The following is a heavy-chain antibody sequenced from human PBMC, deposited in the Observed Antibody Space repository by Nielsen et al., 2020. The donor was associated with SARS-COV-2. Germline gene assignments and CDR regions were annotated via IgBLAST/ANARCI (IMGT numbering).Heavy chain of an antibody. D-gene: IGHD3-9*01. J-gene: IGHJ4*02. Sequence: KVSCKGSGYSFTSYWIGWVRQMPGKGLEWMGIIYPGDSDTRYSPSFQGQVTISADKSISTAYLQWSSLKASDTAMYYCARLSHDYDILTGYYAYWGQGTLVTVSS. CDR3: ARLSHDYDILTGYYAY. CDR2: IYPGDSDT. CDR1: GYSFTSYW. V-gene: IGHV5-51*01.